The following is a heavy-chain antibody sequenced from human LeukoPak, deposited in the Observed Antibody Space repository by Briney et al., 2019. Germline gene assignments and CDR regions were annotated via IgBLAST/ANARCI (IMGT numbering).Heavy chain of an antibody. Sequence: PSETLSLTCTVSGGSISSSSYYWGWIRQPPGKGLESIGNIYYTGSTYYNPSPKSRVTMSADTSKNQFSLKLSSVTAADTAVYYCTRDSSWYDWFYDYWGQGTLVTVSS. CDR1: GGSISSSSYY. J-gene: IGHJ4*02. D-gene: IGHD5-12*01. CDR2: IYYTGST. CDR3: TRDSSWYDWFYDY. V-gene: IGHV4-39*07.